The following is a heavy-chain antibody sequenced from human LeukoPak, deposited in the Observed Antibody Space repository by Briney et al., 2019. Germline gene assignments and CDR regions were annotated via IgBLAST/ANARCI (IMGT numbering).Heavy chain of an antibody. V-gene: IGHV3-74*01. CDR2: MNSDGSST. CDR1: AFTSGTYW. CDR3: ARDIYYRMDV. J-gene: IGHJ6*02. Sequence: GGSMRLAWEASAFTSGTYWMHWVRQVPGKVLVWVSRMNSDGSSTTYRDSVKGRFTISSDNAKNTLYLKMNSLSAEDTGVYYCARDIYYRMDVWGQGTTVTVSS.